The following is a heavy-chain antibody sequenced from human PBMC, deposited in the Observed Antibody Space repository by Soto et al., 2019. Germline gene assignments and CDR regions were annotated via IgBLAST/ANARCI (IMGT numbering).Heavy chain of an antibody. D-gene: IGHD6-19*01. CDR3: ARPPSLSGGWPHFDY. CDR1: GGSISSGGYY. V-gene: IGHV4-31*03. CDR2: IYYSGST. Sequence: SETLSLTCTVSGGSISSGGYYWSWIRQHPGKGLEWIGYIYYSGSTYYNPSLKSRVTISVDTSKNQFSLKLSSVTAADTAVYYCARPPSLSGGWPHFDYGGRGPLVPVPS. J-gene: IGHJ4*02.